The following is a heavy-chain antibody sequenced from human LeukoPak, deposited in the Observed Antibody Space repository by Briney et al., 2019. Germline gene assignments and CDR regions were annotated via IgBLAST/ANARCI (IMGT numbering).Heavy chain of an antibody. CDR3: AGPLFWSGYSTPVYMDV. V-gene: IGHV1-2*02. CDR2: INPNSGGT. D-gene: IGHD3-3*01. Sequence: ASLKVSCKASGYTFTGDYMHWVRQAPGQGLEWMGWINPNSGGTNYAQKCQGRVTMTRDTSISTAYMELSRLRSDDTAVYYCAGPLFWSGYSTPVYMDVWGKGTTVTVSS. J-gene: IGHJ6*03. CDR1: GYTFTGDY.